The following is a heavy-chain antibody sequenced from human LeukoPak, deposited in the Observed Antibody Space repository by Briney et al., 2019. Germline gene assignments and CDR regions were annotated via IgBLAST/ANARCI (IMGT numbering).Heavy chain of an antibody. D-gene: IGHD2-15*01. CDR1: GGSISSSNYY. CDR2: IYYSGST. CDR3: ARDRRGHCSGGSCYYVDY. J-gene: IGHJ4*02. Sequence: PSETLSLTCTVSGGSISSSNYYWGWIRQAPGKGLEWIGTIYYSGSTYYSPSLKSRVTISMVTSKNQFSLKLSSVTAADTAVYYCARDRRGHCSGGSCYYVDYWGLGTLVTVSS. V-gene: IGHV4-39*07.